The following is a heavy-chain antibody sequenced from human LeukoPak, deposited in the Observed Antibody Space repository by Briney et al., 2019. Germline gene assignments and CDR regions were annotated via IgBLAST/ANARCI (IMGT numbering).Heavy chain of an antibody. V-gene: IGHV3-7*01. D-gene: IGHD6-13*01. CDR2: IKGDGSET. Sequence: GGSLRLSCAASGFTFSSYEMNWVRQAPGKGLEWLATIKGDGSETYYVGSVKGRFTLSRDNAKNSLYLRMDSLRADDTAVYFCARYGTSWSQFDYWGQGTLVSVSS. J-gene: IGHJ4*02. CDR1: GFTFSSYE. CDR3: ARYGTSWSQFDY.